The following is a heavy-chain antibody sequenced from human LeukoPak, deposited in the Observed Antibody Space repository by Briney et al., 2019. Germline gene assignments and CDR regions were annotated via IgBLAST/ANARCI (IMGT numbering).Heavy chain of an antibody. J-gene: IGHJ3*02. CDR1: GFNFIRHD. V-gene: IGHV3-23*01. CDR2: ISGDHAGRLGAT. D-gene: IGHD2-2*03. CDR3: AKGGYFSFDM. Sequence: PGGSLRLSCAASGFNFIRHDMSWVRQPPGKGLEWVSGISGDHAGRLGATYYADSVQGRFTISRDNSKSALYLQMHSLRAEDTAMYFCAKGGYFSFDMWGQGTKVTVSS.